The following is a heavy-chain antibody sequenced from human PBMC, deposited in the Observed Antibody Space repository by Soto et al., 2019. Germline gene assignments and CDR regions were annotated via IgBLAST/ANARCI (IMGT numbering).Heavy chain of an antibody. Sequence: GGSLRLSCAASGFTFNSYALSWVRQAPGKGLEWVSTISGGDTYYADFVKGRFTISRDISKNTLYLQMDGLRAEDTAIYYCAKDRETAWFPDFWGQGALVTVSS. D-gene: IGHD3-10*01. CDR2: ISGGDT. J-gene: IGHJ4*02. V-gene: IGHV3-23*01. CDR3: AKDRETAWFPDF. CDR1: GFTFNSYA.